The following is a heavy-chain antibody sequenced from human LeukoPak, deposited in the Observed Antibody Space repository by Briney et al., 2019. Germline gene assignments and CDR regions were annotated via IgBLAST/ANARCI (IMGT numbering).Heavy chain of an antibody. CDR2: ISSGGAGT. D-gene: IGHD3-10*01. Sequence: GGSLRLSCTASVFTFSNSAMNWVRQAPGKGLEWVSTISSGGAGTYYADSVKGRFSISRDNSKNTLYLQMNSLRAEDTAVYYCAKSGGSGTYPNWFDSWGQGTLVTVSS. CDR3: AKSGGSGTYPNWFDS. V-gene: IGHV3-23*01. CDR1: VFTFSNSA. J-gene: IGHJ5*01.